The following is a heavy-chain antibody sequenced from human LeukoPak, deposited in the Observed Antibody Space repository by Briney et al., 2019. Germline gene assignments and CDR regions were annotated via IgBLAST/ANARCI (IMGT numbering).Heavy chain of an antibody. V-gene: IGHV3-30-3*01. Sequence: GGSLRLSCAASGFTFSSYAMHWVRQAPGKGLEWVAVISYNGSNKYYADSVKGRFTISRDNSKNTLYLQMNSLRAEDTAVYYCARGHSSGWSNYYYYMDVWGKGTTVTVSS. J-gene: IGHJ6*03. D-gene: IGHD6-19*01. CDR3: ARGHSSGWSNYYYYMDV. CDR2: ISYNGSNK. CDR1: GFTFSSYA.